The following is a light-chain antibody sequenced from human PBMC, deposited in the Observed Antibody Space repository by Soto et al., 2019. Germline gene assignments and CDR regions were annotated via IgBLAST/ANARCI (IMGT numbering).Light chain of an antibody. V-gene: IGKV1-39*01. CDR3: QQSYSPPLT. Sequence: IHLTQCLSSRSSSVGARVPISCRASQDISSYLAWYQQKPGKAPQLLIFAASILQSGVPSRFSGSGSGTDFTFTISCLQPENFATYYCQQSYSPPLTFGGGTRVDI. CDR2: AAS. J-gene: IGKJ4*01. CDR1: QDISSY.